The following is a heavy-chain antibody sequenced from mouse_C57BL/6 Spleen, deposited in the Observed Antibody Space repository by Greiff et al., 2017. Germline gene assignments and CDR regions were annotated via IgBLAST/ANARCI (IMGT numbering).Heavy chain of an antibody. Sequence: QVQLQQSGPGLVQPSQSLSITCTVSGFSLTSYGVHWVRQSPGKGLEWLGVIWRGGSTDYNAAFMSRLSITKDNSKSQVFFKMNSLQADDTAIYYCAKEGDYDDWYFDVWGTGTTVTVSS. V-gene: IGHV2-5*01. J-gene: IGHJ1*03. CDR1: GFSLTSYG. CDR3: AKEGDYDDWYFDV. CDR2: IWRGGST. D-gene: IGHD2-4*01.